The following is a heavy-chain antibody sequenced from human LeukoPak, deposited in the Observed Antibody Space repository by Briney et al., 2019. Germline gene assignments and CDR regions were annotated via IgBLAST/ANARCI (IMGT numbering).Heavy chain of an antibody. Sequence: GGSLRLSCAASGFTFSSYEMNWVRQAPGKGLEWVSYISSSGSTIYYADSVKGRFTISRDNAKNSLYLQMNSLRAEDTAVYYCARYPVVVAATSAFDIWGQGTMVTVSS. D-gene: IGHD2-15*01. V-gene: IGHV3-48*03. CDR1: GFTFSSYE. J-gene: IGHJ3*02. CDR2: ISSSGSTI. CDR3: ARYPVVVAATSAFDI.